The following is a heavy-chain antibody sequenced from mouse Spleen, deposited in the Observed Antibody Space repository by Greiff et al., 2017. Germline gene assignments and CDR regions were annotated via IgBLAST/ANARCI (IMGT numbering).Heavy chain of an antibody. Sequence: EVKLVESGGGLVKLGGSLKLSCAASGFTFSSYAMSWVRQTPEKRLEWVATISSGGGNTYYPDSVKGRFTISRDNAKNTLYLQMSSLKSEDTAMYYCASPYGSSSSWFAYWGQGTLVTVSA. J-gene: IGHJ3*01. CDR1: GFTFSSYA. V-gene: IGHV5-9*04. CDR3: ASPYGSSSSWFAY. CDR2: ISSGGGNT. D-gene: IGHD1-1*01.